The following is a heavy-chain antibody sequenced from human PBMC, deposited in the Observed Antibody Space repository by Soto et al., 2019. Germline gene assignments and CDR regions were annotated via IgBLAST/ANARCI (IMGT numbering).Heavy chain of an antibody. Sequence: PGGSLRLSCAASGFTFDDYGMSWVRQASGKGPEWVSGINWNGGSTGYADSVKGRFTISRDNAKNSLYLQMNSLRAEDTALYHCARAAPGSSYYFDYWGQGTLVTVSS. CDR1: GFTFDDYG. CDR2: INWNGGST. V-gene: IGHV3-20*01. CDR3: ARAAPGSSYYFDY. J-gene: IGHJ4*02. D-gene: IGHD3-10*01.